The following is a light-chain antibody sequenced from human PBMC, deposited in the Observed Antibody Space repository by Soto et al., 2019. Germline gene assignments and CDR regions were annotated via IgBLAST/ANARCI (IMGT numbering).Light chain of an antibody. J-gene: IGKJ5*01. CDR1: QNIRSR. Sequence: DFQMTQSPSTLSASVGDRVTITCRASQNIRSRLAWFQQKPGKAPKLLIYDASSLESGVPSRFSGSGSGTEFTLTINRLEPEDFALYYCQQYGSSPPTFGQGTRLE. CDR2: DAS. CDR3: QQYGSSPPT. V-gene: IGKV1-5*01.